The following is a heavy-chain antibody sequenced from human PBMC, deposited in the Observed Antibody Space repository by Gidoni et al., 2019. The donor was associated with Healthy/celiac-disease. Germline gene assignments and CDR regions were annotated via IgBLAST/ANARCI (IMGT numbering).Heavy chain of an antibody. CDR2: IYYSGST. CDR1: GGSISSSSYY. CDR3: ARDGPDSSSSDYYGMDV. V-gene: IGHV4-39*07. J-gene: IGHJ6*02. Sequence: QLQLQESGPGLVKPSETLSLTCTVSGGSISSSSYYWGWIRQPPGKGLEWIGSIYYSGSTYYNPSLKSRVTISVDTSKNQFSLKLSSVTAADTAVYYCARDGPDSSSSDYYGMDVWGQGTTVTVSS. D-gene: IGHD6-13*01.